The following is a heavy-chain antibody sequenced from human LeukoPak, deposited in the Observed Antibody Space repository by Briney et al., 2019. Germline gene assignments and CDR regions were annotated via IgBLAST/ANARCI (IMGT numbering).Heavy chain of an antibody. CDR2: INERATII. V-gene: IGHV3-74*01. D-gene: IGHD3-16*01. CDR3: VRDLILVWTPGDDFDH. CDR1: GFTFSNYW. J-gene: IGHJ4*02. Sequence: GGSPRLSCAASGFTFSNYWMHWVRQAPGKGLEWVSRINERATIISYADSVKGRFTISRENARNTLYLQMNSLTAEDTAVYYCVRDLILVWTPGDDFDHWGQGTLVTVSS.